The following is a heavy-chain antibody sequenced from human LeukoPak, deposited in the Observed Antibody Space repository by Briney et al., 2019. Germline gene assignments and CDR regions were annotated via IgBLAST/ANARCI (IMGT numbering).Heavy chain of an antibody. Sequence: SETLSLTCDVSGGSVTSTDWWTWLRQPPGKGLEWIGEVHLDGRTNYNPSLKSRLVMSADLPENHISLKLTSVTAADTAVYYCAREGGFYRPLDYSGQGTLVTVSS. CDR3: AREGGFYRPLDY. CDR2: VHLDGRT. CDR1: GGSVTSTDW. J-gene: IGHJ4*02. V-gene: IGHV4-4*02. D-gene: IGHD6-25*01.